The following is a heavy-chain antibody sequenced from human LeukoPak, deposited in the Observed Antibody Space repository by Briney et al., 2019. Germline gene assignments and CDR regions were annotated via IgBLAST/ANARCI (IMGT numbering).Heavy chain of an antibody. J-gene: IGHJ5*02. V-gene: IGHV1-2*02. Sequence: ASVKVSCKASGYTFTGYYMHWVRQAPGQGLEWMGWINPNSGGTNYAQKFQGRVTMTRDTSTSTAYMEVSRLRSDDTAVYYCAKDVEVGQQLARGWFDPWGQGTLVTVSS. D-gene: IGHD6-13*01. CDR3: AKDVEVGQQLARGWFDP. CDR2: INPNSGGT. CDR1: GYTFTGYY.